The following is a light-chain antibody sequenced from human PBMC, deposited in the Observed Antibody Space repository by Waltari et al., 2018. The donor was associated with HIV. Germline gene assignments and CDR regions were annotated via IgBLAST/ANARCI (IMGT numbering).Light chain of an antibody. CDR2: EVS. J-gene: IGLJ2*01. CDR1: SSDGGGYNL. V-gene: IGLV2-23*02. CDR3: CSYTGSSTPV. Sequence: QSALTQPASVSGSPGQSITISCTGTSSDGGGYNLVSWYQQHPGKAPKLMIYEVSKRPSGVSNRFSGSKSGNTASLTISGLQAEDEADYYCCSYTGSSTPVFGGGTKLTVL.